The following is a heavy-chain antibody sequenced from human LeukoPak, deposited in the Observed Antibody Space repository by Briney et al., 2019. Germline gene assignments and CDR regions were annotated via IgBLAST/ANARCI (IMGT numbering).Heavy chain of an antibody. J-gene: IGHJ4*02. CDR2: RWYDGSNK. V-gene: IGHV3-33*01. Sequence: PGGSLRLSCAASGFTFSSYGMHWVRQAPGKGLEWVAVRWYDGSNKYYADSVKGRFTISRDNSKNTLYLQMNSLRAEDTAVYYCAREPTLYCGGDCYSDYWGQGTLVTVSS. CDR1: GFTFSSYG. D-gene: IGHD2-21*02. CDR3: AREPTLYCGGDCYSDY.